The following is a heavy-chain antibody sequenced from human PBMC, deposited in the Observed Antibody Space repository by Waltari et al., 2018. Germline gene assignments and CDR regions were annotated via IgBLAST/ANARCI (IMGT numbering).Heavy chain of an antibody. CDR1: EFTFSSYA. CDR3: ARDYCDRANCHGMDV. V-gene: IGHV3-30*04. CDR2: ISYNGRNI. D-gene: IGHD3-22*01. J-gene: IGHJ6*02. Sequence: QVQLVESGGGVVQPGGSLRLSCAASEFTFSSYAMHWVRQAPGKGLEWVAVISYNGRNIYYVDSVKGRFTISRDNSKKTLYMQMNSLTVEDTAVYYCARDYCDRANCHGMDVWGQGTTVT.